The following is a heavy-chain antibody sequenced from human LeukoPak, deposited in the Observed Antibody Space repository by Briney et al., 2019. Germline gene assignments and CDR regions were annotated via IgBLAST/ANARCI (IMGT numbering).Heavy chain of an antibody. CDR2: IRYDGSNK. CDR3: WTLVPAAMKRDY. J-gene: IGHJ4*02. CDR1: GFTFSSYG. Sequence: GGSLRLSCAASGFTFSSYGMHWVRQAPGKGLEWVAFIRYDGSNKYYADSVKGRFTISRDNSKNTLYLQMNSLRAEDTAVYYCWTLVPAAMKRDYWGQGTLVTVSS. V-gene: IGHV3-30*02. D-gene: IGHD2-2*01.